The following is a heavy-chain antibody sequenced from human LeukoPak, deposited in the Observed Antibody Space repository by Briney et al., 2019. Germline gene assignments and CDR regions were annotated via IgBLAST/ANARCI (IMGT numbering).Heavy chain of an antibody. CDR2: IYYSGST. D-gene: IGHD6-19*01. Sequence: SETLSLTCTVSGGSISSSSYYWGWIRQPPGKGLEWIGSIYYSGSTYYNPSLKSRVTISVDTSKNQFSLKLSSVTAADTAVYYCARSIAVAGIWFDPWGQGTLVTVSS. CDR3: ARSIAVAGIWFDP. CDR1: GGSISSSSYY. V-gene: IGHV4-39*07. J-gene: IGHJ5*02.